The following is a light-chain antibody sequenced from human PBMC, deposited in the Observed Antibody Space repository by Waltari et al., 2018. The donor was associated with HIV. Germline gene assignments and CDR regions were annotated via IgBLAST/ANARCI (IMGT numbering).Light chain of an antibody. V-gene: IGLV1-47*01. Sequence: QSVLTQPPSASGTPGQRVTISCSGSRSNIGSNYVYWYQQLPGTAPKLLIYRNNQRTAGGPDRFSGSKSGTSASLAISGRRSEEDADYYCAAWDDSLSGWVFGGGTKLTVL. CDR3: AAWDDSLSGWV. CDR1: RSNIGSNY. CDR2: RNN. J-gene: IGLJ3*02.